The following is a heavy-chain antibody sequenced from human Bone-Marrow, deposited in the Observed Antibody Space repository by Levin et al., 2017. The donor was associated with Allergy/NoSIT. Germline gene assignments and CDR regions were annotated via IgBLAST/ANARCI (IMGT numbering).Heavy chain of an antibody. CDR3: ARLTTVTTNFDY. CDR2: IYSGGQT. V-gene: IGHV3-53*01. CDR1: GITVSGNY. D-gene: IGHD4-17*01. Sequence: PGGSLRLSCAASGITVSGNYMSWVRQAPGKGLEWVSVIYSGGQTYYADSVKGRFAISRDNSKNTVYLQLNSLRAAAPAVYYGARLTTVTTNFDYWGQGMLVTVSS. J-gene: IGHJ4*02.